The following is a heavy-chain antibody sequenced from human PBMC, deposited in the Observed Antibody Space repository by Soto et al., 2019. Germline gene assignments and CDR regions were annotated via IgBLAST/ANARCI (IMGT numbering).Heavy chain of an antibody. Sequence: SVKVSCKASGGTFSSYTISWVRRAPGQGLEWMGRIIPILGIANYAQKFQGRVTITADKSTSTAYMELSSLRSEDTAVYYCARVVGYYYDSSGYQLDYWGQGTLVTVSS. V-gene: IGHV1-69*02. CDR3: ARVVGYYYDSSGYQLDY. CDR1: GGTFSSYT. J-gene: IGHJ4*02. CDR2: IIPILGIA. D-gene: IGHD3-22*01.